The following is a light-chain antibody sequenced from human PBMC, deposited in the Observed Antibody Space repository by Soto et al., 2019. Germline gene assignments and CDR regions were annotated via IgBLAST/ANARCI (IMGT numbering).Light chain of an antibody. CDR3: CSYAGSYNYV. J-gene: IGLJ1*01. Sequence: QSALTQPRSVSGSPGQSVTISCTGTSSDVGGYNYVSWYQQHPGKAPKLMIYDVSNLPSGVPDRFSGSKSGNTASLTISGLKAEDEADDYCCSYAGSYNYVFGTGTKVTVL. CDR2: DVS. CDR1: SSDVGGYNY. V-gene: IGLV2-11*01.